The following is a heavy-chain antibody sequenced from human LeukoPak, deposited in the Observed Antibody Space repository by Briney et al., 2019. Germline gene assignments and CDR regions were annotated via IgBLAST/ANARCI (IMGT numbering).Heavy chain of an antibody. CDR2: ISYDGSNK. D-gene: IGHD2-2*01. CDR1: GFTFSSYA. V-gene: IGHV3-30*04. CDR3: AREGAHIVVVPAAMRSGFDY. Sequence: PGGSLRLSCAASGFTFSSYAMHWVRQAPGKGLEWVAVISYDGSNKYYADSVKGRFTISRDNSKNTLYLQTNSLRAEDTAVYYCAREGAHIVVVPAAMRSGFDYWGQGTLVTVSS. J-gene: IGHJ4*02.